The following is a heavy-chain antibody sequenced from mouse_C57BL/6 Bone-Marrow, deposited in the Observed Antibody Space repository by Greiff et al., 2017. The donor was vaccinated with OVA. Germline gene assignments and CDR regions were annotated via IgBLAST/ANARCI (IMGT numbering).Heavy chain of an antibody. D-gene: IGHD3-1*01. CDR2: IDPNSGST. J-gene: IGHJ3*01. Sequence: QVQLKQPGAELVKPGASVKLSCKASGYTFTSYWMHWVKQRPGRGLEWIGRIDPNSGSTNYNEKFKSKATLTVDKSSSTAYMQLSSLTSEDSAVYYCARENFGRFAYWGQGTLVTVSA. CDR3: ARENFGRFAY. CDR1: GYTFTSYW. V-gene: IGHV1-62-3*01.